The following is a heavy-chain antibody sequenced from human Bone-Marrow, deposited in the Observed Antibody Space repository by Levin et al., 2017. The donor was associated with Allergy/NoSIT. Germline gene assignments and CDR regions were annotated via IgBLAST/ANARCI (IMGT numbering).Heavy chain of an antibody. CDR2: IIPIFGTA. J-gene: IGHJ6*02. D-gene: IGHD3-22*01. V-gene: IGHV1-69*06. CDR1: GGTFSSYA. Sequence: KISCKASGGTFSSYAISWVRQAPGQGLEWMGGIIPIFGTANYAQKFQGRVTITADKSTSTAYMELSSLRSEDTAVYYCARGRAVYPSGLFPYYYGMDVWGQGTTVTVSS. CDR3: ARGRAVYPSGLFPYYYGMDV.